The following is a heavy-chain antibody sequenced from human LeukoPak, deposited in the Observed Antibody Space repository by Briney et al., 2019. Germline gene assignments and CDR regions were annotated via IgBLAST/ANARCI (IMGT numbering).Heavy chain of an antibody. J-gene: IGHJ3*02. CDR3: ARDLTMIVPSGAFDI. V-gene: IGHV4-59*01. D-gene: IGHD3-22*01. Sequence: SETLSLTCTVSGGSISSYYWSWIRQPPGKGLEWIGYIYYSGSTNYNPSLKSRVTISVDTSKNQFSLKLSSVTAADTAVYYCARDLTMIVPSGAFDIWGQGTMVTVSS. CDR2: IYYSGST. CDR1: GGSISSYY.